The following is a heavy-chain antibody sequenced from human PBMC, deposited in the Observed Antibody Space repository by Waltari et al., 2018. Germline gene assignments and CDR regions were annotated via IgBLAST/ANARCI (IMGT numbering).Heavy chain of an antibody. Sequence: QLQLQQACPGLVEPSESLSLTCAVSGDTGRGLERIGQIQGSGKTNYNPTLESRVTVSMDTSNNQFSLKVTSPTAADTAVYYCARDRGRGLYLDSWGQGTLVTVSP. V-gene: IGHV4-4*07. D-gene: IGHD1-26*01. J-gene: IGHJ4*02. CDR3: ARDRGRGLYLDS. CDR1: GDT. CDR2: IQGSGKT.